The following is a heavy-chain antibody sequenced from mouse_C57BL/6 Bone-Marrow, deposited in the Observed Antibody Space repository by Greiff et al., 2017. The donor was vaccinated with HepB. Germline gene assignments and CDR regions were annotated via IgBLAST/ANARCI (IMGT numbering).Heavy chain of an antibody. CDR2: INSDGGST. J-gene: IGHJ4*01. Sequence: EVKVVESGGGLVQPGESLKLSCESNEYEFPSHDMSWVRKTPEKRLELVAAINSDGGSTYYPDTMERRFIISRDNTKKTLYLQMSSLRSEDTALYYCARHYYGSSYGSYAMDYWGQGTSVTVSS. CDR1: EYEFPSHD. D-gene: IGHD1-1*01. CDR3: ARHYYGSSYGSYAMDY. V-gene: IGHV5-2*01.